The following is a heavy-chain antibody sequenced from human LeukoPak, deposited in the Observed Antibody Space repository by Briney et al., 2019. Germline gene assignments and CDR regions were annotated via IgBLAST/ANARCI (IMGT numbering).Heavy chain of an antibody. CDR3: ATARWYCTNGVCYRSWFDP. J-gene: IGHJ5*02. CDR1: GGSFSGYY. CDR2: INHSGST. V-gene: IGHV4-34*01. D-gene: IGHD2-8*01. Sequence: PSETLSLTCAVYGGSFSGYYSSWIRQPPGKGLEWIGEINHSGSTNYNPSLKSRVTISVDTSKNQFSLKLSSVTAADTAVYYCATARWYCTNGVCYRSWFDPWGQGTMVTVSS.